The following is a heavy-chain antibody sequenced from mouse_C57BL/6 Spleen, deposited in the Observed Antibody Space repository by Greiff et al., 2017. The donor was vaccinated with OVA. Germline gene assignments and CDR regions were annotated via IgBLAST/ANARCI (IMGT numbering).Heavy chain of an antibody. Sequence: QVQLQQPGAELVMPGASVKLSCKASGYTFTSYWMHWVKQRPGQGLEWIGEIDPSDSYTNYNQKFKGKSTLTVDKSSSTAYMQLSSLTSEDSAVYYCAIYYDYTFADWGQGTLVTVSA. V-gene: IGHV1-69*01. D-gene: IGHD2-4*01. J-gene: IGHJ3*01. CDR3: AIYYDYTFAD. CDR1: GYTFTSYW. CDR2: IDPSDSYT.